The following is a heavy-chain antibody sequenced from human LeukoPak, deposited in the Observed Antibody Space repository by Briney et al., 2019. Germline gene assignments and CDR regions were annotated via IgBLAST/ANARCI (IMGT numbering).Heavy chain of an antibody. Sequence: GGSLRLSCAASGFTFSSHLMHWVRQAPGTGLVWVSRIHPDGSITTYADSVKGRFTISRDNAKNTLYLQMNSLRAEDTAVYYCAPQQTYSPYNWFDPWGQGTLVTVSS. CDR3: APQQTYSPYNWFDP. D-gene: IGHD5-12*01. J-gene: IGHJ5*02. V-gene: IGHV3-74*03. CDR1: GFTFSSHL. CDR2: IHPDGSIT.